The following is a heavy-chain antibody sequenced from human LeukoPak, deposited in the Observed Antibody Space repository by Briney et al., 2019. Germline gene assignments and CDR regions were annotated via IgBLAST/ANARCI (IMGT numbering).Heavy chain of an antibody. CDR2: ISGGGVST. D-gene: IGHD6-6*01. CDR3: ARLVSSSARGYFDY. V-gene: IGHV3-23*01. CDR1: GFTFSNYA. J-gene: IGHJ4*02. Sequence: GGSLRLSCAASGFTFSNYAMSWVRQAPGKGLEWVSAISGGGVSTYYADSVKGRFTITRDNSKNTLNLQMNSLRAEDTAVYYCARLVSSSARGYFDYWGQGTLVTVSS.